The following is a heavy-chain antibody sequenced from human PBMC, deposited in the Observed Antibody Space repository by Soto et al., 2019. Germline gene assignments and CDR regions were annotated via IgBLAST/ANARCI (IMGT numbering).Heavy chain of an antibody. CDR3: ASMIGDPVLSFDS. CDR1: GGSISSYY. Sequence: QVQLQESGPGLVKPSETLSLTCTVSGGSISSYYWSWIRQPPGKGLEWIGFIFYSGSTSYNPSLKIRVTISIDTSGYQFSLKLNSVTAADTAVYYCASMIGDPVLSFDSWGQGTLVAVSS. J-gene: IGHJ5*01. CDR2: IFYSGST. V-gene: IGHV4-59*01. D-gene: IGHD3-10*02.